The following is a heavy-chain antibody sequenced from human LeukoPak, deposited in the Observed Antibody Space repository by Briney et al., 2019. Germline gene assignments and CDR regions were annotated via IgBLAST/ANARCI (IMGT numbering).Heavy chain of an antibody. CDR2: VSSDGGIK. Sequence: GGSLRLSCVVSGFTFTNYVVHWVRQAPGKGLEWVTLVSSDGGIKYYADSVKGRFSVSRDISKNTLYLQMNSLRVDDTAVYYCARDSETTPIHVLGYWGRGTLVTVSS. CDR1: GFTFTNYV. J-gene: IGHJ4*02. CDR3: ARDSETTPIHVLGY. D-gene: IGHD2-15*01. V-gene: IGHV3-30-3*01.